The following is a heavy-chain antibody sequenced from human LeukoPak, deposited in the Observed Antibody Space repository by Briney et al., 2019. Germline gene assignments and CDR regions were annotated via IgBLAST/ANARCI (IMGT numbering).Heavy chain of an antibody. V-gene: IGHV4-59*01. CDR1: GDSISSYY. CDR2: IYNSGRT. D-gene: IGHD3-22*01. J-gene: IGHJ4*02. Sequence: PSETLSLTCTVSGDSISSYYWSWIRHPPGKGLEWIGYIYNSGRTNYNPSLKGRATISVDTTKNRFSLTLTSATAADPAVYYCARVPPIPPHDSRQVLFDYWGQGTLVTVSP. CDR3: ARVPPIPPHDSRQVLFDY.